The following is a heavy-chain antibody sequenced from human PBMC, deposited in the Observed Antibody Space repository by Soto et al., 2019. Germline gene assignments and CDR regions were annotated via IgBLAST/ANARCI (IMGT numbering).Heavy chain of an antibody. CDR3: SGGSCWGFGWFDP. V-gene: IGHV4-39*01. CDR1: GGSISSSSYS. CDR2: ISNSGIT. Sequence: SETLSLTCAVSGGSISSSSYSWVWIRQPPGKGLEWIGTISNSGITYYDPSLKSRVTISVETSKNQFSLRLRSVTAADTAVYYCSGGSCWGFGWFDPWGQGTLVTVSS. J-gene: IGHJ5*02. D-gene: IGHD2-15*01.